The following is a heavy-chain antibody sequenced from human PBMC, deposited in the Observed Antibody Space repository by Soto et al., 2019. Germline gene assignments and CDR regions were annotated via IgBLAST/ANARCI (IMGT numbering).Heavy chain of an antibody. D-gene: IGHD2-2*01. CDR3: ARDPRIYCTSSSCHSYFDS. CDR2: IIPVFGTT. V-gene: IGHV1-69*01. Sequence: QVQLVQSGAEVKKPGSSLKLSYRASGGSFTSYSISWLRQAPGQGLEWMGGIIPVFGTTSYAQRLQGRVTITADESTSTAYLDLSSLISEDTAVYYCARDPRIYCTSSSCHSYFDSWGQGTLVTVSS. CDR1: GGSFTSYS. J-gene: IGHJ4*02.